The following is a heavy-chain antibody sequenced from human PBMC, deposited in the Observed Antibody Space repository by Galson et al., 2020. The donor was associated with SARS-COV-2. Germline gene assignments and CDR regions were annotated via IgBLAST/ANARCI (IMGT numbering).Heavy chain of an antibody. CDR2: TKSQAPSSTT. CDR3: SRRVPSTGTPYFAMDL. J-gene: IGHJ6*02. D-gene: IGHD2-15*01. CDR1: GFTLSDHY. Sequence: LKISCPASGFTLSDHYMDWVRQAPGKGLEWVGRTKSQAPSSTTDYAASVKGRFSISRDDSKNSLYLQMNSLKTEDTAVYYCSRRVPSTGTPYFAMDLWGQGTTVTVSS. V-gene: IGHV3-72*01.